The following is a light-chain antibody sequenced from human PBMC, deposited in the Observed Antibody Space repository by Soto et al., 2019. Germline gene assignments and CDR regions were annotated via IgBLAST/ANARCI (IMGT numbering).Light chain of an antibody. CDR1: SSDVGGYNY. Sequence: QSALTQPASVSGSPGQSITISCTGTSSDVGGYNYVSWYQQHPGKAPKLMIYDVSNRPSGVSNRFSGSKSGNTASLTISGLQADDEADYYCSSYRSSSTHWVFGGGTKVT. CDR2: DVS. CDR3: SSYRSSSTHWV. J-gene: IGLJ3*02. V-gene: IGLV2-14*01.